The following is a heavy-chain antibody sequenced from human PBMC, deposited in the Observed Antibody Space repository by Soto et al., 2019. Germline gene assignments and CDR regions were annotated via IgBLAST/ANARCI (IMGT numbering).Heavy chain of an antibody. Sequence: AGGSLRLSCAASGFTFSNYAMSWVRQAPGKGLEWVSTISGSGRSTYYADSVKGRFTISRDNSKNTLILQMNSLRAEDTAVFFCAKSHTAVTAGPPFDHWGQGTLVTVSS. J-gene: IGHJ5*02. CDR2: ISGSGRST. CDR3: AKSHTAVTAGPPFDH. CDR1: GFTFSNYA. D-gene: IGHD2-15*01. V-gene: IGHV3-23*01.